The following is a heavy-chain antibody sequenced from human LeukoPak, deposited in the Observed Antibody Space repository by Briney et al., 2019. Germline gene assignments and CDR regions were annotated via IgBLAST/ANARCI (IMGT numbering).Heavy chain of an antibody. Sequence: PSETLSLTCTVSGASISSAYWSWVRRPPEKGLEWIGYIHYSGSTTYNPSLKSRVTMSVGTSKNQFSLKLTSVTAADTAVFYCARSYSSGWFYFDDWGQGTLVTVSS. J-gene: IGHJ4*02. V-gene: IGHV4-59*08. CDR2: IHYSGST. CDR1: GASISSAY. D-gene: IGHD6-19*01. CDR3: ARSYSSGWFYFDD.